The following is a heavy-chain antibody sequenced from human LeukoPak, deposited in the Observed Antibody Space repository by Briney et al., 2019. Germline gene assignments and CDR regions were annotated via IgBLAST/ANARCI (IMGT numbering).Heavy chain of an antibody. CDR1: GFTFSSYA. Sequence: GGSLRLSCAASGFTFSSYAMSWVRQAPGKGLEWVSAISGSGGSTDYADSVKGRFTVSRDNSKNTLFLQMNSLRAEDTAIYYCAKERDYGPADYWGQGTLVTASS. J-gene: IGHJ4*02. V-gene: IGHV3-23*01. D-gene: IGHD4/OR15-4a*01. CDR3: AKERDYGPADY. CDR2: ISGSGGST.